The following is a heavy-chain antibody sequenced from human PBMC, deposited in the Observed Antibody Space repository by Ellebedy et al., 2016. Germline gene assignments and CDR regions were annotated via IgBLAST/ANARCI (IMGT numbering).Heavy chain of an antibody. D-gene: IGHD2-2*01. V-gene: IGHV3-23*01. Sequence: GGSLRLXXTASGLSFNTFFMSWVRQAPGKGLEWVSTISGGGDKTYLADSVKGRFIISRDNFRNTLYLQMNNLRGEDTAVYYCRQGHYADYWGQGTLVTVSS. CDR2: ISGGGDKT. CDR3: RQGHYADY. CDR1: GLSFNTFF. J-gene: IGHJ4*02.